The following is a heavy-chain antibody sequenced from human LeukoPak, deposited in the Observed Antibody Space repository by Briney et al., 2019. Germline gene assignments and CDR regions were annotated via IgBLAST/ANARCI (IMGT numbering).Heavy chain of an antibody. CDR2: ITSSSSYI. CDR3: ARDPSAGGDFDY. V-gene: IGHV3-21*01. Sequence: SGGSLRLSCAASGFTFSSYNMNWVRQAPGKGLEWVSSITSSSSYIYYADSVKGRFTISRDNAKNSLYLQMNSLRAEDTAVYYCARDPSAGGDFDYWGQGTLVTISS. J-gene: IGHJ4*02. CDR1: GFTFSSYN. D-gene: IGHD2-8*02.